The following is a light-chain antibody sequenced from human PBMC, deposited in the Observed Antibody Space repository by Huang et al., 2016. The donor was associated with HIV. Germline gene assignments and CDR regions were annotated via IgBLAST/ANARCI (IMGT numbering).Light chain of an antibody. V-gene: IGKV1D-12*01. CDR1: QGISNW. Sequence: DIQMTQSPSSMSASVGDRVTITWRASQGISNWLAWYQQKPGKAPKLLIYAASSLQSGVPSRFSGSGSGTDFTLSISSLQPEDFATYYCQQANSFPFNFGGGTKVDIK. CDR3: QQANSFPFN. J-gene: IGKJ4*01. CDR2: AAS.